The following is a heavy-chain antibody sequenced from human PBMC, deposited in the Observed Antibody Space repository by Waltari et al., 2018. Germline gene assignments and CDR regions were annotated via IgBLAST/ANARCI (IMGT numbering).Heavy chain of an antibody. D-gene: IGHD3-16*02. CDR2: INHSVST. CDR3: ARKQAFGGVIVRYFDY. CDR1: GGSFSGYY. J-gene: IGHJ4*02. Sequence: QVQLQQWGAGLLKPSETLSLTCAVYGGSFSGYYWSWIRQPPGKGLEWIGEINHSVSTNYNPSLKSRVTISVDTSKNQFSLKLSSVTAADTAVYYCARKQAFGGVIVRYFDYWGQGTLVTVSS. V-gene: IGHV4-34*01.